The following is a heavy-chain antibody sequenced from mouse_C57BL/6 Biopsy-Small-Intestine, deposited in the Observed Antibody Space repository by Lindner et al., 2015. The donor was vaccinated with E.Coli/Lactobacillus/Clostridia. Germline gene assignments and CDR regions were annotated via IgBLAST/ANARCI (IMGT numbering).Heavy chain of an antibody. D-gene: IGHD3-3*01. Sequence: VQLQESGPELVKPGASVKISCKTSGFAFSNSWMNWVKQRPGKGLEWIGRIFPGDGDTVYNGKFKGKATLTADESSSTAYMQLGGLTSEDSAVYFCARGTRLDYWGQGTTLTVSS. CDR2: IFPGDGDT. CDR3: ARGTRLDY. V-gene: IGHV1-82*01. J-gene: IGHJ2*01. CDR1: GFAFSNSW.